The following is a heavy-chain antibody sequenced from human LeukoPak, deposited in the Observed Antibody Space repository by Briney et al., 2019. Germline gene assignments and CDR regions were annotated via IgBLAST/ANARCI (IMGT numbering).Heavy chain of an antibody. CDR1: GFTFSAYA. CDR2: IGSDNKT. CDR3: ARDLYYYVGMVV. J-gene: IGHJ6*02. V-gene: IGHV3-23*01. Sequence: GGSLRLSCEASGFTFSAYAMPWVRQAPGKGLEWVSSIGSDNKTHYTASVKGRFAISRDNSKSMLFLQLKSLRAEDTALYYCARDLYYYVGMVVWGQGTTVTVSS.